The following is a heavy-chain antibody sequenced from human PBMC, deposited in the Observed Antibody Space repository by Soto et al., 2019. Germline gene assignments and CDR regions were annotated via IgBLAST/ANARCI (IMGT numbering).Heavy chain of an antibody. J-gene: IGHJ4*02. D-gene: IGHD6-13*01. V-gene: IGHV1-69*12. CDR1: GGTFSSYA. CDR3: ASADKGSPRSSWYSHY. Sequence: QVQLVQSGDEVKKPGSSVQVSYKASGGTFSSYAISWVRQAPGQGLEWMGGIIPIFGTANYAQKFQGRVTITADESTSTAYMELSSLRSEDTAVYYCASADKGSPRSSWYSHYWGQGTLVTVSS. CDR2: IIPIFGTA.